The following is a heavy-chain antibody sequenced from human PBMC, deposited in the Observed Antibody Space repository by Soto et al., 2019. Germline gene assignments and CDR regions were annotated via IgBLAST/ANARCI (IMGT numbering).Heavy chain of an antibody. D-gene: IGHD3-22*01. J-gene: IGHJ4*02. CDR3: ASLYYDSSGYYPLFDY. CDR1: GGSVSSGSYY. CDR2: IYYSGST. Sequence: SSTLSLTCTVSGGSVSSGSYYWSWIRHPPGKGLEWIGYIYYSGSTNYNPSLKSRVTISVDTSKNQFSLKLSSVTAADTAVYYCASLYYDSSGYYPLFDYWGQGTLVTVSS. V-gene: IGHV4-61*01.